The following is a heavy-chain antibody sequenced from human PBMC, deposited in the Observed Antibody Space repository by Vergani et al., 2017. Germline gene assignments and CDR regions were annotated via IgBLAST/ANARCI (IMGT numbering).Heavy chain of an antibody. CDR2: ISWNSGSI. Sequence: EVQLVESGGGLVQPGRSLRLSCAASGFTFDDYAIHWVRQAPGKGLEWVSGISWNSGSIGYADSVKGRFTISRDNAKNSLYLQMNSLRAEDTALYYCAKDRQAVVVPAAIFDYWGQGTLVTVSS. CDR1: GFTFDDYA. V-gene: IGHV3-9*01. CDR3: AKDRQAVVVPAAIFDY. J-gene: IGHJ4*02. D-gene: IGHD2-2*02.